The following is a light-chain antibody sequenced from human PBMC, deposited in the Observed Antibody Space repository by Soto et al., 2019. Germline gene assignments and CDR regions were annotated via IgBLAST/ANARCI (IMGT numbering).Light chain of an antibody. CDR1: SSNIGAAYD. Sequence: QSVLTQPPSVSGAPGQKVTISCTRSSSNIGAAYDVHWYQHLPGTAPKLLIYGNNNRPSGFPDRFPGSKSGTSDSLAITGHHAEAEADYYCQSYDSSLRGWVFGGGTKLTVL. CDR2: GNN. V-gene: IGLV1-40*01. CDR3: QSYDSSLRGWV. J-gene: IGLJ3*02.